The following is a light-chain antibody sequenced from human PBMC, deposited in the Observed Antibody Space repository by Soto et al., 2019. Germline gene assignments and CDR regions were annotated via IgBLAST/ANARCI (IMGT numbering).Light chain of an antibody. CDR1: HSISSW. CDR2: KAS. CDR3: QQDNSWYT. Sequence: DIQMTQSPSTLSASVGDRVTITCRASHSISSWLAWYQQKPGKAPKLLIYKASSLESGVPSRFSGRGSGTEFTLTISSLQPDDFATYFCQQDNSWYTFVQGTKLEIK. V-gene: IGKV1-5*03. J-gene: IGKJ2*01.